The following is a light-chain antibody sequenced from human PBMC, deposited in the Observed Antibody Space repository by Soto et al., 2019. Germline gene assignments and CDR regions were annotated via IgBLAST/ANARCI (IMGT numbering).Light chain of an antibody. V-gene: IGLV2-11*01. CDR1: SSDVGAYNY. Sequence: QSALTQPRSVSGSRGQSVTISCTGTSSDVGAYNYVSWYQQYPGKVPKLMIYDVSRRPSGVPDRFSGSKSGNTASLTISGHQADDEADYYCCSYAGSYTLVFGGGTKLTVL. CDR2: DVS. J-gene: IGLJ3*02. CDR3: CSYAGSYTLV.